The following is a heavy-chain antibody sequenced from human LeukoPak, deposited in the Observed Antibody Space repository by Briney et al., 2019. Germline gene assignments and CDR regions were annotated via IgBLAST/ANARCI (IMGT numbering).Heavy chain of an antibody. Sequence: ASVKVSCKASGYTFTSYYMHWVRQAPGQGLEWMGIINPSGGSTSHAQKFQGRVTMTRDTSTSTVYMELSSLRSEDTAVYYCARDWYYYDSSGYGAFDIWGQGTMVTVSS. CDR3: ARDWYYYDSSGYGAFDI. J-gene: IGHJ3*02. CDR2: INPSGGST. D-gene: IGHD3-22*01. CDR1: GYTFTSYY. V-gene: IGHV1-46*01.